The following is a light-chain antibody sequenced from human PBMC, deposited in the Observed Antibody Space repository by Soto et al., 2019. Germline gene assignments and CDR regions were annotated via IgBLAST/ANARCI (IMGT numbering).Light chain of an antibody. CDR3: CAYAGSSTFVI. CDR1: SSDVGSYNL. J-gene: IGLJ2*01. Sequence: QSALTQPASVSGSPGRSITISCTGTSSDVGSYNLVSWYQQHPGKVPKLMIYEVTKRPSGVSNRFSGSKSGNTASLTISGLQAEDEADYYCCAYAGSSTFVIFGGGTKVTVL. V-gene: IGLV2-23*02. CDR2: EVT.